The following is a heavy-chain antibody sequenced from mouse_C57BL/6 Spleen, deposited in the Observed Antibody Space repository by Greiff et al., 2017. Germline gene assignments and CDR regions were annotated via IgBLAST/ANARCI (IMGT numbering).Heavy chain of an antibody. CDR3: ARNWANWDPYYFDY. Sequence: VQRVESGPGLVQPSQSLSITCPVSGFSLTSYGVHWVRQSPGKGLEWLGVIWSGGSTDYNAAFISRLSISKDNSKSQVFFKMNSLQADDTAIYYCARNWANWDPYYFDYWGQGTTLTVSS. CDR2: IWSGGST. D-gene: IGHD4-1*01. CDR1: GFSLTSYG. V-gene: IGHV2-2*01. J-gene: IGHJ2*01.